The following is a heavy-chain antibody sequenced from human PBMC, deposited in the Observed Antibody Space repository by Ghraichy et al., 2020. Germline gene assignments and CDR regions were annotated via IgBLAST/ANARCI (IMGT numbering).Heavy chain of an antibody. J-gene: IGHJ6*02. Sequence: GGSLRLSCAASGFTFSSYAMSWVRQAPGKGLEWVSAISGSGGSTYYADSVKGRFTISRDNSKNTLYLQMNSLRAEDTAVYYCAKDNDFWSGYLYRYYYGMDVWGQGTTVTVSS. D-gene: IGHD3-3*01. CDR3: AKDNDFWSGYLYRYYYGMDV. CDR1: GFTFSSYA. V-gene: IGHV3-23*01. CDR2: ISGSGGST.